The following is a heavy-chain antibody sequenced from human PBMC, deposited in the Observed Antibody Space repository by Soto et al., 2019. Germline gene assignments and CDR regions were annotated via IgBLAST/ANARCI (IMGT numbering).Heavy chain of an antibody. V-gene: IGHV3-30*03. D-gene: IGHD3-10*01. Sequence: QVQLVESGGGVVQPGRSLRLSCAASGFPFTTYGMHWVREGPGKGLEWVAVISYDGSNKYCADSVKGRFTISRDNSKNTLYLQMNSLRPADTALYYCVGGQYYVDYRGQGTLVTVSS. CDR3: VGGQYYVDY. CDR1: GFPFTTYG. CDR2: ISYDGSNK. J-gene: IGHJ4*02.